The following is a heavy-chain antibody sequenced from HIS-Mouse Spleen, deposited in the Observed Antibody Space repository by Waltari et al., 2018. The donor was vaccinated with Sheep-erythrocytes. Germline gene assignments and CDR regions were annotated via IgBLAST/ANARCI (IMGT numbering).Heavy chain of an antibody. D-gene: IGHD1-26*01. CDR3: ARVASGATFDY. CDR2: ISSSSSYI. J-gene: IGHJ4*02. Sequence: EVQLVESGGGLVKPGGSLRPSCSASGFTFSSSSMNWVRQAPGKGLEWVSSISSSSSYIYYADSVKGRFTISRDNAKNSLYLQMNSLRAEDTAVYYCARVASGATFDYWGQGTLVTVS. V-gene: IGHV3-21*01. CDR1: GFTFSSSS.